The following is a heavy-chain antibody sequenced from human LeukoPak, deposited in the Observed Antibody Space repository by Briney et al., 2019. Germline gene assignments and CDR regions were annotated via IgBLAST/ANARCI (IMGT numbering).Heavy chain of an antibody. Sequence: GASVKVSCKASGYTLTSYYMHWVRQAPGQGLEWMGIINPSGGSTSYAQKFQGRVTMTRDTSTSTVYMELSSLRSEDTAVYYCARVPAAIARPDYWGQGTLVTVSS. CDR1: GYTLTSYY. CDR3: ARVPAAIARPDY. V-gene: IGHV1-46*01. CDR2: INPSGGST. J-gene: IGHJ4*02. D-gene: IGHD2-2*01.